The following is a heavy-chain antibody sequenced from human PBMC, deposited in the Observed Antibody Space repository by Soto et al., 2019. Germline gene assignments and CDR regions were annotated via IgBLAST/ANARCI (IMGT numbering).Heavy chain of an antibody. CDR2: IIPIFGTA. CDR3: ASDRNYGPKRRPFDI. D-gene: IGHD1-7*01. CDR1: GGTFSSYA. J-gene: IGHJ3*02. V-gene: IGHV1-69*13. Sequence: GASVKVSCKASGGTFSSYAISWVRQAPGQGLEWMGGIIPIFGTANYAQKFQGRVTITADESTSTAYMELSSLRSEDTAVYYRASDRNYGPKRRPFDIWGQGTMVTVSS.